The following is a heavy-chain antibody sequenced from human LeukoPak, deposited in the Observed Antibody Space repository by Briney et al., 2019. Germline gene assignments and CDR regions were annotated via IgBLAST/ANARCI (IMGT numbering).Heavy chain of an antibody. V-gene: IGHV3-7*01. D-gene: IGHD6-13*01. CDR3: ARDYAAAGTNLGDFDY. CDR1: GFTFSSYW. Sequence: GGSLRLSCAASGFTFSSYWMSWVRQAPGKGLEWLANIKQDGSEKYYVDSVKGRFTISRDNAKNSLYLQMNSLRAEDTAVYYCARDYAAAGTNLGDFDYWGQGTLVTVSS. CDR2: IKQDGSEK. J-gene: IGHJ4*02.